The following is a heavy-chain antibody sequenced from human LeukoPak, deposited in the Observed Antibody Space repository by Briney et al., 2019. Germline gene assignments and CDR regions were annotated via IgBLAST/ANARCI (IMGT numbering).Heavy chain of an antibody. D-gene: IGHD3-16*01. J-gene: IGHJ5*02. CDR1: GGSISSSSYY. CDR3: ARPSGGGLTWFDP. V-gene: IGHV4-39*01. Sequence: SETLSLTCTVSGGSISSSSYYWGWIRQPPGKGLEWIGSIYYSGSTYYNPSLKSRVTISVDTSKNQFSLKLSSVTAADTAVYYCARPSGGGLTWFDPWGQGTLVTVSS. CDR2: IYYSGST.